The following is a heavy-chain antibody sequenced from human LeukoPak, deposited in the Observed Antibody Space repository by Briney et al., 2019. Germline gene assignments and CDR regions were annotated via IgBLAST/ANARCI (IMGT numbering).Heavy chain of an antibody. CDR3: ATSGYRYSYDFDYYMDV. V-gene: IGHV1-18*01. J-gene: IGHJ6*03. CDR1: GYSFTTYG. CDR2: ISTYNGNT. D-gene: IGHD5-12*01. Sequence: ASVKVSCKASGYSFTTYGISWVRQAPGQGLEWMGRISTYNGNTNYAERFQDRVTMTADTSTSTAYMELRSLTSDGTAAYFCATSGYRYSYDFDYYMDVWGTGTTVTVSS.